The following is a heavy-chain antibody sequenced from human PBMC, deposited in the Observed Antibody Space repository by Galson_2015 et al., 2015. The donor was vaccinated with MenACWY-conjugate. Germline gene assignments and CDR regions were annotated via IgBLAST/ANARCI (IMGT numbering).Heavy chain of an antibody. CDR2: ISSSGTGT. Sequence: SLRLSCAASGFTFGSNAMNWVRQAPGKGLEWVSLISSSGTGTYYADSVKGRFTISRDNSKNTLYLQMNSLRAEDTAVYSCAIGRTYFDSWGQGTLVTVSS. D-gene: IGHD1-26*01. J-gene: IGHJ4*02. CDR3: AIGRTYFDS. V-gene: IGHV3-23*01. CDR1: GFTFGSNA.